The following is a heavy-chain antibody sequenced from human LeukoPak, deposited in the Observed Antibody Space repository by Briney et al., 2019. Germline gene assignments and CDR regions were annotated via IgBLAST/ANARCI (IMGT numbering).Heavy chain of an antibody. CDR1: GFTFSSYA. CDR2: ISYDGTIK. J-gene: IGHJ4*02. Sequence: GGSLRLSCAASGFTFSSYALHWVRQAPGKGLEWVAVISYDGTIKHYADSVKGRFTISRDNSKSTLYLQMNSLRAEDTAVYYCARVSVEYRQEYCFNYWGQGTLVTVSS. CDR3: ARVSVEYRQEYCFNY. D-gene: IGHD2-2*01. V-gene: IGHV3-30-3*01.